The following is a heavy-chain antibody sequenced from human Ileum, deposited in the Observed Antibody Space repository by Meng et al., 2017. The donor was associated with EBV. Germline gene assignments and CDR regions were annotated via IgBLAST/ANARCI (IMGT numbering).Heavy chain of an antibody. CDR1: GGSFNDYY. J-gene: IGHJ5*02. D-gene: IGHD4-23*01. CDR3: ARYGRCNGNSFYCFDP. V-gene: IGHV4-34*01. CDR2: IDQSGYT. Sequence: QGRQQQWGTGLLKPSETLSLTCAVYGGSFNDYYWTWLRQPPGKGLEWIGEIDQSGYTKFNPSLSSRATISRDTSNNQFSLRLNSVTAADTALYYCARYGRCNGNSFYCFDPWGQGTLVTVSS.